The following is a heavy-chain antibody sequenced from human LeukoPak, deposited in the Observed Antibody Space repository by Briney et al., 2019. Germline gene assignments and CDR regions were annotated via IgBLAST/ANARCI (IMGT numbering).Heavy chain of an antibody. Sequence: SETLSLTCTVSNASISSFYWSWIRQPPGKGLELIGYMYDSGSTNYNPSLKSRVTMSVDTSKNQFSLNLSSVTAADTAVFYCARYGSGSYLDYWGQGTLVTVSS. CDR1: NASISSFY. CDR2: MYDSGST. CDR3: ARYGSGSYLDY. V-gene: IGHV4-59*12. J-gene: IGHJ4*02. D-gene: IGHD3-10*01.